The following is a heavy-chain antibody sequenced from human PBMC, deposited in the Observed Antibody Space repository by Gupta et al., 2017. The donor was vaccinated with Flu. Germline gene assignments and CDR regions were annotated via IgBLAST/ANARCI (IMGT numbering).Heavy chain of an antibody. V-gene: IGHV6-1*01. CDR1: GASVSSHSAA. CDR2: TYYRSKWYN. D-gene: IGHD6-13*01. J-gene: IGHJ6*02. CDR3: ARDHVPAAAGYPYYGMEV. Sequence: QVQLQESGPGLVKPAQTLSLTCAISGASVSSHSAAWNWIRQSLSRGLEWLGRTYYRSKWYNQDAASVRSRIVSSPDTAKNQFSLQLNSVTPEDTAVYYCARDHVPAAAGYPYYGMEVWGQGTTVTVSS.